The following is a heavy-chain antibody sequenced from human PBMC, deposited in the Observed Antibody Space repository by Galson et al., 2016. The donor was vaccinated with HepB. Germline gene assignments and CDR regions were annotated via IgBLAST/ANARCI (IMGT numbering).Heavy chain of an antibody. CDR3: ARGSTEMRLQRARLEY. D-gene: IGHD4-11*01. Sequence: SVKVSCKATGGTFSSYGVNWVRKAPGQGLEWMGVIIPILGTPNYAEKFHATLTLTADESTNTAYMELRGLTSEDTAVYYCARGSTEMRLQRARLEYWGQGTLFTGSS. CDR1: GGTFSSYG. J-gene: IGHJ4*02. V-gene: IGHV1-69*13. CDR2: IIPILGTP.